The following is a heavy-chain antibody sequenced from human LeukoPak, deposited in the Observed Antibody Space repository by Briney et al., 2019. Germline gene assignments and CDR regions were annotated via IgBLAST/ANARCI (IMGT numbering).Heavy chain of an antibody. V-gene: IGHV3-23*01. CDR2: ISGSGGST. D-gene: IGHD3-10*01. Sequence: SGGSLRLSCAASGFTFSSYGMSWVRQAPGKGLEWVSAISGSGGSTYYADSVKGRFTISRDNSKNTLYLQMNSLRAEDTAVYYCALLGAMVRGDLHDPWGQGTLVTVSS. CDR1: GFTFSSYG. CDR3: ALLGAMVRGDLHDP. J-gene: IGHJ5*02.